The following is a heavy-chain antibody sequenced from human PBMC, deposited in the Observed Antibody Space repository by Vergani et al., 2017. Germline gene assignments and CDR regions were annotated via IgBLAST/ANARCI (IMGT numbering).Heavy chain of an antibody. D-gene: IGHD3-9*01. Sequence: QVQLVESGGGLVKPGGSLRLSCAASGFTFSSYAMHWVRQAPGKGLEWVAVISYDGSNKYYADSVKGRFTISRDNSKNTLYLQMNSLRAEDTAVYYCARDAKQRYFDWLTMGYWGQGTLVTVSS. CDR2: ISYDGSNK. V-gene: IGHV3-30-3*01. J-gene: IGHJ4*02. CDR3: ARDAKQRYFDWLTMGY. CDR1: GFTFSSYA.